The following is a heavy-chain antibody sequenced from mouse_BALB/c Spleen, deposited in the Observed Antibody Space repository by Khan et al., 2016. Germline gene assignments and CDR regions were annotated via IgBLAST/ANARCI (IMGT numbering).Heavy chain of an antibody. CDR1: GFSLTNSG. J-gene: IGHJ3*01. Sequence: QVQLKESGPGLVAPSQSLSITCTVSGFSLTNSGVHWVRQPPRKGLDWLGVIWAGGSTDYNSALMSRLSITRDTTQNQVFLKMNSLQTDDTAMYYCARDDHDFDAWFASWVLGTLVTVSA. CDR3: ARDDHDFDAWFAS. V-gene: IGHV2-9*02. CDR2: IWAGGST.